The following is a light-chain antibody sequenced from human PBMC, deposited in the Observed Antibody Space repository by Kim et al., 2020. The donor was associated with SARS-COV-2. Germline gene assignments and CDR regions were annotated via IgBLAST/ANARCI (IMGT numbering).Light chain of an antibody. CDR2: YDI. CDR1: NIGSKS. V-gene: IGLV3-21*04. Sequence: PGKTARIPCGGNNIGSKSVHWYQQKPGQAPVLVIYYDIDRPSGIPERLSGSNSGNTATLTISRVEAGDEADYYCQVWDSSSDHRVFGGGPQLTVL. J-gene: IGLJ3*02. CDR3: QVWDSSSDHRV.